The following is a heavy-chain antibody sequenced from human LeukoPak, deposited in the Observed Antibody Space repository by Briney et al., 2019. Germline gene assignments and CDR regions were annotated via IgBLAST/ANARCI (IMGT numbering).Heavy chain of an antibody. CDR2: INSDVSIT. CDR3: VREYPNCGGDCLFV. Sequence: PGGSLRLSCEASGFTFSNFCMHWVRQAPGKGLVWVSRINSDVSITGYADTVQGRFTVSRDNAKNKLYLQMSSLRAEDTAVYYCVREYPNCGGDCLFVWRQGTMVTV. V-gene: IGHV3-74*01. D-gene: IGHD2-21*01. CDR1: GFTFSNFC. J-gene: IGHJ3*01.